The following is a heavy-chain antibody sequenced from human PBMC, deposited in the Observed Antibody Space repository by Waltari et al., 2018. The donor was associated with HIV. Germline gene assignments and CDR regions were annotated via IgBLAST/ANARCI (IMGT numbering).Heavy chain of an antibody. CDR1: GFAVIKNY. CDR2: IDGSATQ. Sequence: EVQLVESGGGLIQPGGSLRLARAASGFAVIKNYLSWVRQAPGTGLEWGSLIDGSATQDYADSVKARFTSSRDNAKSPLYLQMNSVRADDTAVYFCATVLVRTSWVITTAPFDYWGQGTLVTVSS. CDR3: ATVLVRTSWVITTAPFDY. J-gene: IGHJ4*02. V-gene: IGHV3-53*01. D-gene: IGHD3-22*01.